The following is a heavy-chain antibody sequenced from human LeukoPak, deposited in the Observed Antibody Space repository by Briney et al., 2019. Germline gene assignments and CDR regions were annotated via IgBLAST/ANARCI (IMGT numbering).Heavy chain of an antibody. CDR1: GFTFSSYA. J-gene: IGHJ4*02. D-gene: IGHD4-11*01. CDR2: ISGSGDST. Sequence: GGSLRLSCAASGFTFSSYAMRWVRQAPGKGLEWVSSISGSGDSTYYADSVKGRFTISRDNSKNTLYLQMNSLRAEGTAVYYCADSNYWYPVDYWGQGTLVTVSS. CDR3: ADSNYWYPVDY. V-gene: IGHV3-23*01.